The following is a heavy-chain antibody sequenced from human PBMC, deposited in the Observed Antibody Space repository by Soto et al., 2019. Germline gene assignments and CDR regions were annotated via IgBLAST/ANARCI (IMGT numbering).Heavy chain of an antibody. Sequence: QAHLVQSGAEVRKLGASVKVSCQALEHTSTIYYIHWVRQARGQGLEWMGWINADSGDTTYVEDFRGRVTFTRDTSTRTFHMELSRLRLDDTAMYFCATRDYDILTGYLHIWGQGTLITVSS. CDR3: ATRDYDILTGYLHI. V-gene: IGHV1-2*02. CDR1: EHTSTIYY. D-gene: IGHD3-9*01. CDR2: INADSGDT. J-gene: IGHJ1*01.